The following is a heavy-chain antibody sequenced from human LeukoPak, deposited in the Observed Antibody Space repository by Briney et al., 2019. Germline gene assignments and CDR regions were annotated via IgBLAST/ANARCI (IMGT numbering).Heavy chain of an antibody. V-gene: IGHV3-30*03. D-gene: IGHD6-13*01. Sequence: GGSLRLSCAASGFPFSTYSMNWVRQAPGKGLEWVSLISYDGNNKYYADSVKGRFTISRDNSKNTLYLQLNSLRAEDTAVYYCARAGYTSAWYYFEYWGQGTLVTVSS. J-gene: IGHJ4*02. CDR2: ISYDGNNK. CDR1: GFPFSTYS. CDR3: ARAGYTSAWYYFEY.